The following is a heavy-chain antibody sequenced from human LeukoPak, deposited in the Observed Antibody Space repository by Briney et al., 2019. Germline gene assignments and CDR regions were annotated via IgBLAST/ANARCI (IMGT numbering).Heavy chain of an antibody. CDR2: INPNSGGT. Sequence: ASVKVSCKASGYTFTGYYMHWVRQAPGQGLEWMGWINPNSGGTNYAQKFQGRVTITRDTSISTAYMELSRLRSDDTAVYYCARDYDILTGYHDYWGQGTLVTVSS. V-gene: IGHV1-2*02. CDR1: GYTFTGYY. D-gene: IGHD3-9*01. CDR3: ARDYDILTGYHDY. J-gene: IGHJ4*02.